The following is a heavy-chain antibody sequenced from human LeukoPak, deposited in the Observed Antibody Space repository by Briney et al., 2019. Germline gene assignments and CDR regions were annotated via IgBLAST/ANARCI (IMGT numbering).Heavy chain of an antibody. D-gene: IGHD6-13*01. Sequence: GGSLRLSCAASGFTVSSNYMSWVRQAPGKGLEWVSVIYSGGSTYYADSVKGRFTISRDNAKNSLYLQMNSLRAEDTAVYYCARADSSSWYFDYYYMDVWGKGTTVTVSS. CDR3: ARADSSSWYFDYYYMDV. CDR1: GFTVSSNY. J-gene: IGHJ6*03. CDR2: IYSGGST. V-gene: IGHV3-66*01.